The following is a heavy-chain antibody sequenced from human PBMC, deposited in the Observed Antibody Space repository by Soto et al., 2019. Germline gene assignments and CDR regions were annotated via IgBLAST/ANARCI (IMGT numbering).Heavy chain of an antibody. Sequence: QITLKESGPTPVKPTQTLTLTCTFSGFSLSTSGVGVGWIRQPPGKALEWLALIYWDDDKRYSPSLKSRLTITKDTSKTQVFLTMTNMDPVDTATYFCARRIAAAGTFWFDPWGQGTLVTVSS. CDR1: GFSLSTSGVG. J-gene: IGHJ5*02. V-gene: IGHV2-5*02. CDR2: IYWDDDK. D-gene: IGHD6-13*01. CDR3: ARRIAAAGTFWFDP.